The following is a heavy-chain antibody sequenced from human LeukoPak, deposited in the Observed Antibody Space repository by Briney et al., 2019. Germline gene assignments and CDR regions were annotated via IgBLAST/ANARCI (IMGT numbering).Heavy chain of an antibody. CDR1: GGSISSYY. Sequence: SETLSLTCTVSGGSISSYYWSWIRQPAGKGLEWIGRIYTSGSTNYNPSLTSRVTMSVDTSKNQLSLKLSSVTPADTAVYYCARGGGYDSSGYYAFDYWGQGTLVTVSS. D-gene: IGHD3-22*01. CDR2: IYTSGST. CDR3: ARGGGYDSSGYYAFDY. J-gene: IGHJ4*02. V-gene: IGHV4-4*07.